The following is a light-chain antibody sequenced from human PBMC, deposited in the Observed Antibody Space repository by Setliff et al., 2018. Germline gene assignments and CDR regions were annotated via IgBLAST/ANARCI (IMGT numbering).Light chain of an antibody. CDR2: DVT. CDR1: SNDVWGHNY. V-gene: IGLV2-8*01. J-gene: IGLJ1*01. Sequence: LTQPPSASGSPGQSVTISCTGTSNDVWGHNYVSWYQQHPGKAPQLIIYDVTKRPSGVPDRFSGSKSGNTASLTVSGLQAEDEADYYCSSYADSNIFLFGTGTKGTVL. CDR3: SSYADSNIFL.